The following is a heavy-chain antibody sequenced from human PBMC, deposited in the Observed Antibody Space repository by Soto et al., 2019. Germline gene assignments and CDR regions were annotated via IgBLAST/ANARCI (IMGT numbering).Heavy chain of an antibody. Sequence: GGSLRLSCAASGFTFSSYGMNWVRQAPGKGLEWVSGFRTGGDDGTTYYADSVKGRFTISRDNSKNTLFLQMNSLRVEDTAIYYCAKKVNSGPGSQYFDYWGQGTL. CDR3: AKKVNSGPGSQYFDY. J-gene: IGHJ4*02. CDR2: FRTGGDDGTT. D-gene: IGHD3-10*01. V-gene: IGHV3-23*01. CDR1: GFTFSSYG.